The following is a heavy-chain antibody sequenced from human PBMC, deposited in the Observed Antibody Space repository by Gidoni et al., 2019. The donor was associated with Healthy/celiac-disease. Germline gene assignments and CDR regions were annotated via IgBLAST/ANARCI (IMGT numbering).Heavy chain of an antibody. J-gene: IGHJ2*01. CDR3: ARGSSGPYTGGWYFDL. V-gene: IGHV4-31*02. Sequence: YNPSLKSRVTISVDTSKNQFSLKLSSVTAADTAVYYCARGSSGPYTGGWYFDLWGRGTLVTVSS. D-gene: IGHD3-22*01.